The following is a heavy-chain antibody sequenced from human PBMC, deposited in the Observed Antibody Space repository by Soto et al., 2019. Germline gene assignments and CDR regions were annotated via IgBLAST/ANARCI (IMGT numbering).Heavy chain of an antibody. J-gene: IGHJ4*02. D-gene: IGHD3-22*01. Sequence: QMQVVQSGPEVKMPGASVKVSCKASGFTFSHSAMQCVRQARGRSLEWIGWVVVGSGNTNYAQKLQERVTTSRDMSTNTAHMDLSSLTSEDTAVYYCAAESYYESNGTNGRMDWGQGTPLTVSS. CDR3: AAESYYESNGTNGRMD. CDR2: VVVGSGNT. CDR1: GFTFSHSA. V-gene: IGHV1-58*02.